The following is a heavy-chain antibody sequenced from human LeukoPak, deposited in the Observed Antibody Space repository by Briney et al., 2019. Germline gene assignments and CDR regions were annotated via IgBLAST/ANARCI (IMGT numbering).Heavy chain of an antibody. CDR1: GGTFSSYA. CDR3: ARDGSGWDYHYYYYGMDV. Sequence: WASVNVSCKASGGTFSSYAISWGRQAPGQRLEWMGWINAGNGNTKYSQKFQGRVTITRDTSASTAYMELSSLRSEDTAVYYCARDGSGWDYHYYYYGMDVWGQGTTVTVFS. CDR2: INAGNGNT. D-gene: IGHD1-7*01. J-gene: IGHJ6*02. V-gene: IGHV1-3*01.